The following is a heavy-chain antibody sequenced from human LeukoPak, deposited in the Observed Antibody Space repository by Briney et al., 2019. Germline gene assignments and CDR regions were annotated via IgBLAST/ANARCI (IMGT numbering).Heavy chain of an antibody. Sequence: GGSLRLSCAASGLSISNDWRSWVRQAPGKGLEWVARVKSKRAGESTEYAASGEGRFAISRDDSKSTLYLQMNSLKTEDTAVYYCTLIQGWGSGTYYRDFWGQGTLVTVSS. D-gene: IGHD3-10*01. CDR1: GLSISNDW. CDR2: VKSKRAGEST. V-gene: IGHV3-15*01. CDR3: TLIQGWGSGTYYRDF. J-gene: IGHJ4*02.